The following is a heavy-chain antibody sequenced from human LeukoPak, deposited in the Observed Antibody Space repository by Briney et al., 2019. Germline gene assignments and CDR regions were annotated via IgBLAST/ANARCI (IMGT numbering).Heavy chain of an antibody. J-gene: IGHJ4*02. V-gene: IGHV1-69*04. D-gene: IGHD5-24*01. CDR3: ARDGYNLYFDY. Sequence: EASVKVSCKASGGTFSSYAISWVRQAPGQGLEWMGRIIPILGIANYAQKFQGRVTITADKSTSTAYMELSSLRSEDTAVYYCARDGYNLYFDYWGQGTLVTVSS. CDR1: GGTFSSYA. CDR2: IIPILGIA.